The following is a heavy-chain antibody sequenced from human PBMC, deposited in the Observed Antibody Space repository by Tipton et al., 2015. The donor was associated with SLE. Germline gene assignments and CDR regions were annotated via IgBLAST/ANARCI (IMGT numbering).Heavy chain of an antibody. D-gene: IGHD3-16*02. Sequence: SLRLSCAASGFTFSSYAMSWVRQAPGKGLEWVSAISGSGGSTYYADSVKGRFTISRDNSKNTLYLQMNSLRAEDTAVYYCAKEKGRGFIRLSHFDFWGQGTLVTVSS. V-gene: IGHV3-23*01. CDR3: AKEKGRGFIRLSHFDF. J-gene: IGHJ4*02. CDR2: ISGSGGST. CDR1: GFTFSSYA.